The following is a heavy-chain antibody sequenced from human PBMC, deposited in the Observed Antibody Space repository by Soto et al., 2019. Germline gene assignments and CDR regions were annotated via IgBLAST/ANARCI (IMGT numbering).Heavy chain of an antibody. J-gene: IGHJ6*02. CDR2: IYPGNSDT. D-gene: IGHD3-22*01. CDR3: ARHEAYYSDTSGYSDYGMDV. Sequence: PGESLKISCKGSAFSFTSYWIGWVRQMPGKGLEWMGIIYPGNSDTRYSPSFQGQVTISADKSIRTAYLQWSSLKASDTAIYYCARHEAYYSDTSGYSDYGMDVWGQGTTVTVS. CDR1: AFSFTSYW. V-gene: IGHV5-51*01.